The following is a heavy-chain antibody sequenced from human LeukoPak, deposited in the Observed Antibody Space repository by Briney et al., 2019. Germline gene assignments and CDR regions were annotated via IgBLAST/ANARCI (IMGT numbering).Heavy chain of an antibody. CDR2: ISTNTGNP. V-gene: IGHV7-4-1*02. J-gene: IGHJ4*02. D-gene: IGHD1-26*01. CDR1: GYTFSTYA. CDR3: ARDRSGGGATGPFDY. Sequence: ASVKVSCKASGYTFSTYAINWVRQAPGQGLEWMGWISTNTGNPTYAQGFTGRFVFSLDTSVSTADLQISSLKAEDTAVYYCARDRSGGGATGPFDYWGQGTLVTVSS.